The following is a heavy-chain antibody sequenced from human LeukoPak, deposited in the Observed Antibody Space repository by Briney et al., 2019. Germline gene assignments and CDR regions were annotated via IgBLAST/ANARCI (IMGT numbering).Heavy chain of an antibody. CDR3: ARAMGYDYVWGSYRLSSYYFDY. V-gene: IGHV3-20*04. Sequence: GGSLRLSCAASGFTFDDYGMTWVRQAPGKGLEWVSGINWNGGNTGYADSVKGRFTISRDNAQNSLYLQMNSLRAEDTALYYCARAMGYDYVWGSYRLSSYYFDYWGQGTLVTVSS. D-gene: IGHD3-16*02. CDR2: INWNGGNT. J-gene: IGHJ4*02. CDR1: GFTFDDYG.